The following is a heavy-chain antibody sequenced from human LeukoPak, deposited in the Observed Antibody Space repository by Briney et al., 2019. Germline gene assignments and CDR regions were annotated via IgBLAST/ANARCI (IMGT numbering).Heavy chain of an antibody. D-gene: IGHD1-20*01. CDR2: IGSSGRAI. CDR1: RLTFSSYE. V-gene: IGHV3-48*03. J-gene: IGHJ5*02. Sequence: GGSLRLSCAASRLTFSSYEMSWGCQAPGKGLEWISYIGSSGRAIYYADSVKGRFTISRDNAKNSLYLQMNSLRAEDPAVYYCVLIGDNWNLGDLGRQGTLVTVSS. CDR3: VLIGDNWNLGDL.